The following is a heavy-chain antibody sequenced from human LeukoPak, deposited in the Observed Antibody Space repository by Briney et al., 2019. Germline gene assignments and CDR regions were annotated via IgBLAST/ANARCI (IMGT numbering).Heavy chain of an antibody. Sequence: PSETLSLTCTVSGGSISSGGYYWSWIRQHPGKGLEWIGYIYYSGSTYYNPSLKSRVTISVDTSKNQFSLKLSSVTAADTAVYYCARTIQGGELVFDYWGQGTLVTVSS. D-gene: IGHD1-26*01. CDR2: IYYSGST. CDR3: ARTIQGGELVFDY. CDR1: GGSISSGGYY. J-gene: IGHJ4*02. V-gene: IGHV4-31*03.